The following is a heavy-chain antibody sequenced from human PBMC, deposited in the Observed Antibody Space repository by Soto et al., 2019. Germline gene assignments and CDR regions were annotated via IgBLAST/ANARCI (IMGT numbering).Heavy chain of an antibody. Sequence: QVQLVQSGAEVKKPGSSVKVSCKASGGTFSSYAISWVRQAPGQGLEWMGGIIPIFGTANYAQKFQGRVTITADESTSTAYMELSSLRSEDTAVYYYARLGERCSSTSCYLLDPWGQGTLVTVSS. CDR3: ARLGERCSSTSCYLLDP. D-gene: IGHD2-2*01. CDR1: GGTFSSYA. J-gene: IGHJ5*02. CDR2: IIPIFGTA. V-gene: IGHV1-69*01.